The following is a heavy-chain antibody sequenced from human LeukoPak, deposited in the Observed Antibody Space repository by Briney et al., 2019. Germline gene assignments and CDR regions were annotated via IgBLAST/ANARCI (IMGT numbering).Heavy chain of an antibody. Sequence: PGGSLRLSCAVSGITLSNYGMSWVRQAPGKGLEWVAGISDSAGSTNYADSVKGRFTISRDNRKNTLYLQMNSLRAEDTAVYFCAKRGVVIRVILVGFHKEAYYFDSWAREPWSPSPQ. D-gene: IGHD3-10*01. CDR1: GITLSNYG. V-gene: IGHV3-23*01. CDR2: ISDSAGST. J-gene: IGHJ4*02. CDR3: AKRGVVIRVILVGFHKEAYYFDS.